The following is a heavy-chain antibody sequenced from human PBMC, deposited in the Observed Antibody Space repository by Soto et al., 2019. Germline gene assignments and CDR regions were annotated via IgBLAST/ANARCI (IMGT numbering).Heavy chain of an antibody. J-gene: IGHJ5*02. V-gene: IGHV3-7*01. CDR1: GFTFSSYW. CDR3: AETHYDYIWGSYRHNWFDP. CDR2: IKQDGSEK. D-gene: IGHD3-16*02. Sequence: PGGSLRLSCAASGFTFSSYWMSWVRQAPGKGLEWVANIKQDGSEKYYVDSVKGRFTISRDNAKNSLYLQMNSLRAEDTAVYYCAETHYDYIWGSYRHNWFDPWGQGTLVTVSS.